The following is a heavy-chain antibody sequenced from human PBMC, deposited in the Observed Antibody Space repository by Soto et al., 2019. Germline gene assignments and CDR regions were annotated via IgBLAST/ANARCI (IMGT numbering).Heavy chain of an antibody. V-gene: IGHV3-48*02. D-gene: IGHD6-25*01. CDR1: GFTFSNYS. CDR2: IRSSNSII. J-gene: IGHJ4*02. CDR3: ARARGGPFDY. Sequence: EVQLVESGGGLVQPGGSLRLSCAASGFTFSNYSMNWVRQAPGKGLEWVSYIRSSNSIIYYADSVKGRFSISRDNAKTSLCLQMNSLRDEDTAVYYCARARGGPFDYWGQGTLVTVSS.